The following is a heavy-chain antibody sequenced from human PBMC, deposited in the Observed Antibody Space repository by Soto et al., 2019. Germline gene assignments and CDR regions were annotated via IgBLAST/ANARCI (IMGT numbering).Heavy chain of an antibody. CDR2: IYYSGST. CDR1: GGSISSSSYY. CDR3: AGYYGSGSYYRLDAFDI. V-gene: IGHV4-39*01. J-gene: IGHJ3*02. Sequence: SETLSLTCTVSGGSISSSSYYWGWIRQPPGKGLEWIGSIYYSGSTYYNPSLKSRVTISVDTSKNQFSLKLSSVTAADTAVYYCAGYYGSGSYYRLDAFDIWGQGTMVTVSS. D-gene: IGHD3-10*01.